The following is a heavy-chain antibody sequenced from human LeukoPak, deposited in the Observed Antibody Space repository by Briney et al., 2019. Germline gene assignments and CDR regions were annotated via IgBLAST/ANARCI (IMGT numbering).Heavy chain of an antibody. CDR2: ISYDGSNK. V-gene: IGHV3-30*18. D-gene: IGHD6-6*01. Sequence: PGGSLRLSCAASGFTFSSYGMHWVRQAPGKGLEWVAVISYDGSNKYYADSVKGRFTISRDNSKNTLYLQMNSLRAEDTAVYYCAKDFWYSSSPSAYWGQGTLVTVSS. CDR1: GFTFSSYG. J-gene: IGHJ4*02. CDR3: AKDFWYSSSPSAY.